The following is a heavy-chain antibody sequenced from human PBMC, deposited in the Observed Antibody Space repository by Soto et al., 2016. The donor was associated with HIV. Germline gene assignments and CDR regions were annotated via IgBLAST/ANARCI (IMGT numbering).Heavy chain of an antibody. D-gene: IGHD3-22*01. J-gene: IGHJ6*03. CDR2: ISSNGGST. V-gene: IGHV3-64*01. CDR3: VVVITHYYYYYYMDV. CDR1: GFTFSSYA. Sequence: EVQLVESGGGLVQPGGSLRLSCAASGFTFSSYAMHWVRQAPGKGLEYVSAISSNGGSTYYANSVKGRFTISRDNSKNTLYLQMGSLRAEDMAAFMIVVVITHYYYYYYMDVWGKGTTVTVSS.